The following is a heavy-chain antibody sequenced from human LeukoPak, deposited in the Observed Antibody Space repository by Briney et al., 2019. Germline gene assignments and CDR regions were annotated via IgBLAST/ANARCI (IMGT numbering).Heavy chain of an antibody. J-gene: IGHJ6*03. CDR2: IYSSGST. Sequence: SETLSLTCTVSGGSISSYYWSWIRQPPGKGLEWIGYIYSSGSTNYNPSLTSRVTISVDTSKNQFSLKLSSVTAADTAVYYCARTRVTINYYYYYLDVWGKGTTVTISS. CDR3: ARTRVTINYYYYYLDV. V-gene: IGHV4-59*01. D-gene: IGHD4-17*01. CDR1: GGSISSYY.